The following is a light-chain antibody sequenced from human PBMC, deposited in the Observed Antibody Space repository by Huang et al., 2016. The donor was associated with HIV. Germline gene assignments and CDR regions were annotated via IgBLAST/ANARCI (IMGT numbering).Light chain of an antibody. J-gene: IGKJ5*01. Sequence: ILMTQSPGTLSVSPGERVTLSCSDNASVSRSLAWYQQISGQAPRLLIYDASTRATGIPARFSGSGSGSNFTLTISSLQSEDFAVYYCQQYNDWPLITFGQGTRLDIK. CDR1: ASVSRS. V-gene: IGKV3-15*01. CDR3: QQYNDWPLIT. CDR2: DAS.